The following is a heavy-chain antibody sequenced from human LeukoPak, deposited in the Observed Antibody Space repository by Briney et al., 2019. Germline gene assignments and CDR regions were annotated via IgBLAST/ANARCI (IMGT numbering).Heavy chain of an antibody. CDR1: GFTFTSYG. CDR2: IRYDRSYK. Sequence: GGSLRLSCATSGFTFTSYGMHGVRQAPGKGLKRVAFIRYDRSYKYYADSMKGRFTMSRDNSKNTVYLQMNSLKAEDTAVYYCAKDYAGGWPKRGMDLWGKGATVTVSS. CDR3: AKDYAGGWPKRGMDL. V-gene: IGHV3-30*02. J-gene: IGHJ6*03. D-gene: IGHD3-16*01.